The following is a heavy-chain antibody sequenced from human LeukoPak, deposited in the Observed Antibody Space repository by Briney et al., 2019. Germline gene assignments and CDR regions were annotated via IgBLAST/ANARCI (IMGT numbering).Heavy chain of an antibody. J-gene: IGHJ5*02. CDR3: ARHYYYDTTGFITSP. CDR2: ISRSGGAI. D-gene: IGHD3-22*01. Sequence: SGGSLRLSCAASGFTFSDFYMSWIRQAPGKGLEWVPYISRSGGAIDYADSVKGRFTISRDNARNSLFLQMNSLRAEDTAVYYCARHYYYDTTGFITSPWGQGTLVTVSS. CDR1: GFTFSDFY. V-gene: IGHV3-11*04.